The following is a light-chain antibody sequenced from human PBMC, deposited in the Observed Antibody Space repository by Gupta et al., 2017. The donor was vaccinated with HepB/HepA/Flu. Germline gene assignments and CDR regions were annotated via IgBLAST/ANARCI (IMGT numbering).Light chain of an antibody. J-gene: IGLJ3*02. CDR2: NNI. CDR1: SSNIGSNT. V-gene: IGLV1-44*01. CDR3: ATWDDSLNAWV. Sequence: QSVLTQPPSASGTPGQRVTISCSGSSSNIGSNTVTWYQQLPGTAPKLLIYNNIHRPSGVPDRFSGSKSGTSASLAISGLQSEDEADYYCATWDDSLNAWVFGGGTKLIVL.